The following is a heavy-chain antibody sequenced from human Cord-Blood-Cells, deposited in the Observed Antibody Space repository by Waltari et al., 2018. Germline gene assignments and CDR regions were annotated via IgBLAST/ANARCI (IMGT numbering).Heavy chain of an antibody. CDR3: AREEGIGNYFDY. CDR1: GYTFTSYY. J-gene: IGHJ4*02. V-gene: IGHV1-46*01. Sequence: QVQLVQSGAEVKKPGASVKVSCKASGYTFTSYYMHWVRQAPGQGLEWMGRINPSGGSTSYAQKFQGRVTMTRDTSTSTVYMELSSLRSEDTAVYYCAREEGIGNYFDYWGQGTLVTVSS. CDR2: INPSGGST.